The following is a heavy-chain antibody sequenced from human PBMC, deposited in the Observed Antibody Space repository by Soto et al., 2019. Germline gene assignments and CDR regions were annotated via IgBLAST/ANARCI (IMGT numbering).Heavy chain of an antibody. D-gene: IGHD1-26*01. CDR3: ARREIHGPIDY. J-gene: IGHJ4*02. V-gene: IGHV4-28*01. Sequence: QVQLQESGPGLVKPSDTLSLTCAVSGYSISSNNCWGWIQQPPGKGLEWIGYIYYSGTTYYNPSLKSRVTMSVDTSKNQFSLKLTSVTAVDTAVYYCARREIHGPIDYWGQGTLVTVSS. CDR1: GYSISSNNC. CDR2: IYYSGTT.